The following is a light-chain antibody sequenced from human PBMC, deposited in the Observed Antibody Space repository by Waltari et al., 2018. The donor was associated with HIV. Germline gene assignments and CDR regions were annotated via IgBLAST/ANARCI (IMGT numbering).Light chain of an antibody. CDR2: GAS. Sequence: DIKLTQSPSSLSASVGDRGTITFRASQYINNFLNWYQQKPGKAPKLRMYGASTLEIGVPSRFSGSGSGRDFTLTISNLQSEDFATYYCQQSYKMHTFGQGTKLDVK. J-gene: IGKJ2*01. CDR1: QYINNF. V-gene: IGKV1-39*01. CDR3: QQSYKMHT.